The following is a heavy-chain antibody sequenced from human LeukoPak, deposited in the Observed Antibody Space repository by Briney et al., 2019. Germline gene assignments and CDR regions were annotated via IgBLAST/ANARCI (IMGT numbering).Heavy chain of an antibody. CDR1: GFTFSSYA. CDR2: ISGSGGST. V-gene: IGHV3-23*01. D-gene: IGHD3-22*01. J-gene: IGHJ4*02. Sequence: GGSLRLSCAASGFTFSSYAMSWVRQAPGKGLEWVSAISGSGGSTYYADSEKGRFTISRDNSKNTLYLQMNSLRAEDTAVYYCAKGDWRVSSGYPVDYWGQGTLVTVSS. CDR3: AKGDWRVSSGYPVDY.